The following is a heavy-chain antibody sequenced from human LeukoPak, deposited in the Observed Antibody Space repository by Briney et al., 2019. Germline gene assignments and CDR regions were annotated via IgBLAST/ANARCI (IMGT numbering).Heavy chain of an antibody. CDR1: GGSISSNNYY. V-gene: IGHV4-39*01. Sequence: PSETLSLTCTVSGGSISSNNYYWGWNRQPPGKGLEWIGSIYYSGNTYYNPSLKSRVTISVDTSKNQFSLKLSSVTAADTALYYCARQSSGRRFYFDYWGQGTLVTVSS. CDR3: ARQSSGRRFYFDY. J-gene: IGHJ4*02. D-gene: IGHD6-19*01. CDR2: IYYSGNT.